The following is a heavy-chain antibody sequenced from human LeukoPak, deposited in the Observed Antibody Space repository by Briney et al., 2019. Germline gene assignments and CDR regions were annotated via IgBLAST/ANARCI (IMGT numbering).Heavy chain of an antibody. J-gene: IGHJ4*02. Sequence: SETLSLTCAVYGGSFSGYYWSWIRQPPGKGLEWIGEINHSGSTNYNPSLKSRVTISVDTSKNQFSLKLSSVTAADTAVYYCARGGELRWVGYYFDYWGQGTLVTVSS. D-gene: IGHD4-23*01. V-gene: IGHV4-34*01. CDR3: ARGGELRWVGYYFDY. CDR1: GGSFSGYY. CDR2: INHSGST.